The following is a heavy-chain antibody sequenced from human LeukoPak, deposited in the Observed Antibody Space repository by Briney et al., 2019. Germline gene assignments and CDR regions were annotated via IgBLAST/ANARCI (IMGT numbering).Heavy chain of an antibody. CDR3: ARRRDYYDSSGYYYVGFDY. D-gene: IGHD3-22*01. Sequence: ASVKVSCKASGYTFTGYYMHWVRQAPGQGLEWMGWINPNSGGTNYAQKFQGRVTMTRDTSISTAYMELSRLRSDDTAVYYCARRRDYYDSSGYYYVGFDYWGQGTLVTVS. CDR1: GYTFTGYY. J-gene: IGHJ4*02. V-gene: IGHV1-2*02. CDR2: INPNSGGT.